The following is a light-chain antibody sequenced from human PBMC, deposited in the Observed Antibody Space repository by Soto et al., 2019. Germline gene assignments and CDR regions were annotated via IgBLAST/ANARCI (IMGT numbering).Light chain of an antibody. CDR3: QQSHSIPYT. J-gene: IGKJ2*01. CDR1: QTISSY. CDR2: AAS. V-gene: IGKV1-39*01. Sequence: DIQMTQSPSSLSASVGVRVTITCRASQTISSYLNWYQQKPGKAPKLLIYAASSLQSGVPSRFSGSGSGTDFTLTIRSLQPEDFATYYCQQSHSIPYTFGQGTKLEIK.